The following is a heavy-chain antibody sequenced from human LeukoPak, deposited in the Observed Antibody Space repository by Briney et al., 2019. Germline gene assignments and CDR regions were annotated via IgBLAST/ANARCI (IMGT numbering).Heavy chain of an antibody. CDR2: IYHSGST. CDR3: ARNGTVTVSGTKFNYFDY. D-gene: IGHD4-17*01. J-gene: IGHJ4*02. Sequence: SETLSLTCTVSGGSIGSSSYYWGWIRQPPGKGLEWIGSIYHSGSTHYNPSLKSRLTIFVDTSKNQFSLKVNSVTAADTAVYYCARNGTVTVSGTKFNYFDYWGQGTLVTVSS. V-gene: IGHV4-39*01. CDR1: GGSIGSSSYY.